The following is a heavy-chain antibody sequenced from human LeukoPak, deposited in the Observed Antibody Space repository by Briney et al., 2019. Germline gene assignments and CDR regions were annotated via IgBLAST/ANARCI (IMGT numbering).Heavy chain of an antibody. CDR1: GITLSNYG. Sequence: GGSLRLSCAVSGITLSNYGMTWVRQAPGKGLEWVAGISDTGGRTNYVDSVKGRFTISRDNPKNTLYLQMNSLRAEDTAVYFCAKRGVVIRVILVGFHKEAYYFDSWGQGALVTVSS. D-gene: IGHD3-22*01. CDR3: AKRGVVIRVILVGFHKEAYYFDS. J-gene: IGHJ4*02. CDR2: ISDTGGRT. V-gene: IGHV3-23*01.